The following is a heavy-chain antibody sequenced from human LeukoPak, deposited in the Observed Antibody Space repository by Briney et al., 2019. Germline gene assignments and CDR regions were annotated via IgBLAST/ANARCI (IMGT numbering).Heavy chain of an antibody. V-gene: IGHV4-59*01. J-gene: IGHJ4*02. D-gene: IGHD6-19*01. CDR1: GGSINKYY. CDR2: IHYSGTT. CDR3: AGGGQWLSFDQ. Sequence: PSETLSLTWSVSGGSINKYYWSWIRQPPGKGLEWIGYIHYSGTTNYNPSLKSRVTISVDTSKSQLSLNLISVTAADAAVYYCAGGGQWLSFDQWGQGTLVTVSS.